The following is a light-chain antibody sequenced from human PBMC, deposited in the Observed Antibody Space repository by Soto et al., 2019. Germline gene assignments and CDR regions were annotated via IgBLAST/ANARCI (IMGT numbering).Light chain of an antibody. CDR2: QDT. V-gene: IGLV3-1*01. CDR3: QAWDSSTVV. J-gene: IGLJ2*01. Sequence: SYELTQPPSVSVSPGQTASIACSGDQLGDKYACWYQQKPGQSPVLVIYQDTKRPSGIPERFSGSNSGNTATLTISETQAMDEADYYCQAWDSSTVVFGGGTKLTVL. CDR1: QLGDKY.